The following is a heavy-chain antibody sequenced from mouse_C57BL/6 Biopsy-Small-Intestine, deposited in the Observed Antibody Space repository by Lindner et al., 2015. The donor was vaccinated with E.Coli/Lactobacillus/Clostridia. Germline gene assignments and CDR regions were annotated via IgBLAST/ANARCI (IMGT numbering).Heavy chain of an antibody. CDR2: TFYSGIT. J-gene: IGHJ1*03. V-gene: IGHV3-3*01. CDR1: GFSINSDCY. Sequence: EVQLQESGPSLVRPSQTLSLICTVTGFSINSDCYWIWIRQFPGNKLEYIGYTFYSGITYYNPSLESRTYITRDTSKNQFSLKLSSVTTEDTATYYCARYYYSGSYWYFDVWGTGTTVTVSS. CDR3: ARYYYSGSYWYFDV. D-gene: IGHD1-1*01.